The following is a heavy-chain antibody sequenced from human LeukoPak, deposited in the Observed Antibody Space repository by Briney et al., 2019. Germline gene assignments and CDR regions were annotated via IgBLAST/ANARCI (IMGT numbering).Heavy chain of an antibody. CDR3: ARRLTMVRGVMDY. V-gene: IGHV4-34*01. Sequence: SETLSLTCAVYGGSFSGYYWSWIRQPPGKGLEWIGEINHSGSTNYNPSLKSRVTISVDTSKNQFSLKMTSLTAADTAVYYCARRLTMVRGVMDYWGQGTLVTVSS. D-gene: IGHD3-10*01. CDR1: GGSFSGYY. CDR2: INHSGST. J-gene: IGHJ4*02.